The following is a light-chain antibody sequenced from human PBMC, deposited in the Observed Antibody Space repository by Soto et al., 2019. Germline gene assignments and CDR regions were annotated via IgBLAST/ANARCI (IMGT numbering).Light chain of an antibody. Sequence: QAVVTQPPSASGTPGQRVTISCSGSSSNIGSNYVYWYQQVPGTAPKLLIYRNKQRPSGVPDRFSGSKSGTSASLAISGLRSEDEADYYCAGWDDSLSGVVFGGGTKLTVL. J-gene: IGLJ2*01. CDR3: AGWDDSLSGVV. CDR2: RNK. V-gene: IGLV1-47*01. CDR1: SSNIGSNY.